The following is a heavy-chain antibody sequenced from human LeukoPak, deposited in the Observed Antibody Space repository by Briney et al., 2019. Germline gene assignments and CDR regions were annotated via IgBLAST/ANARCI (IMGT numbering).Heavy chain of an antibody. J-gene: IGHJ4*02. V-gene: IGHV3-7*01. D-gene: IGHD2-15*01. CDR3: ARPSFTQGSYFDY. CDR1: GFTLSNYW. Sequence: GGSLRLSCAASGFTLSNYWMSWVRQAPGKGLEWVANIKQDGSEKYYVDSVKGRFTISRDNAKNSLYLQMNSLSAEDTAVYYCARPSFTQGSYFDYWGQGTLVTVSS. CDR2: IKQDGSEK.